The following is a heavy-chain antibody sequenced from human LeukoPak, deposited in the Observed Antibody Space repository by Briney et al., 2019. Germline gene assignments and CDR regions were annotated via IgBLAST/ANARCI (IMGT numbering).Heavy chain of an antibody. D-gene: IGHD2-15*01. CDR3: ASDRIEVDAFDI. CDR2: IYYTGST. V-gene: IGHV4-39*07. J-gene: IGHJ3*02. Sequence: SETLSLTCTVSGGSISSSSYYWGWIRQPPGKGLEWIGSIYYTGSTNYNPSLKSRVTISVDTSKNQFSLKLSSVTAADTAVYYCASDRIEVDAFDIWGQGTMVTVSS. CDR1: GGSISSSSYY.